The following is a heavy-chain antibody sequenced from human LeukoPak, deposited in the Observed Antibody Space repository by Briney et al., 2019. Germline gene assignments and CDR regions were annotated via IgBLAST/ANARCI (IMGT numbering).Heavy chain of an antibody. V-gene: IGHV4-39*01. J-gene: IGHJ4*02. D-gene: IGHD4-11*01. CDR3: ARHQPTALTTIDY. CDR2: IYYSGST. Sequence: SETLSLTCTVSGGSISLIGYYWGWIRQPPGKGLEWIGTIYYSGSTYYNPPLKSQVTISVDTSKNQFSLKVNSVTAADTAVYFCARHQPTALTTIDYWGQGTLVTVSS. CDR1: GGSISLIGYY.